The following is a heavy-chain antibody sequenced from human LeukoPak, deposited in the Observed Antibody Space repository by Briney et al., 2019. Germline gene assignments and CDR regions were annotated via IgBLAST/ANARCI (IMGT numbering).Heavy chain of an antibody. CDR3: AKDWIVVVPAATTHDAFDI. Sequence: GGSLRLSCAASGFTFSSYGMHWVRQAPGKGLEWVAFIRYDGSNKYYADSVKGRFTISRDNSKNTLYLQMNSLRAEDTAVYYCAKDWIVVVPAATTHDAFDIWGQGTMVTVSS. J-gene: IGHJ3*02. CDR1: GFTFSSYG. V-gene: IGHV3-30*02. CDR2: IRYDGSNK. D-gene: IGHD2-2*01.